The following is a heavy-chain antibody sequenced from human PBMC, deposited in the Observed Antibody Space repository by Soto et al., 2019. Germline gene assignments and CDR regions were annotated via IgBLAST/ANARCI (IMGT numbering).Heavy chain of an antibody. V-gene: IGHV4-59*01. CDR1: GGSISSYY. CDR3: ARGSSGWLFDY. CDR2: IYYSGST. D-gene: IGHD6-19*01. J-gene: IGHJ4*02. Sequence: SETLSRNCRVSGGSISSYYWSWIRQPPGKGLEWIGYIYYSGSTNYNPSLKSRVTISVDTSKNQFSLKLSSVTAADTAVYYCARGSSGWLFDYWGQGTLVTVSS.